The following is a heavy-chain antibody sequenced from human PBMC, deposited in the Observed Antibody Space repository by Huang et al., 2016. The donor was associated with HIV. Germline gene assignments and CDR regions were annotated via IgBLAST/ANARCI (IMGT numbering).Heavy chain of an antibody. CDR1: GGSITSSSYY. CDR2: IYYSRST. D-gene: IGHD3-22*01. CDR3: ARHFSYYDSSGYTPWDAFDI. J-gene: IGHJ3*02. V-gene: IGHV4-39*01. Sequence: QLQLQGSGPGLVKPSETLSLTCTVSGGSITSSSYYWGWIRPPPGKGLEWVGSIYYSRSTDYNPYLKSRVTVSVDTSKNQFSLNLSSVTATDTAVYYCARHFSYYDSSGYTPWDAFDIWGQGTMVTVSS.